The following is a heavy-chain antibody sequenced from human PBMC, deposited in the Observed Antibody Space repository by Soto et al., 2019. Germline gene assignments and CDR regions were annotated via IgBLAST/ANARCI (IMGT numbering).Heavy chain of an antibody. CDR1: GDTFNKYA. CDR3: ARVARFLEWLCFDH. CDR2: ISPIFGTS. J-gene: IGHJ4*02. V-gene: IGHV1-69*12. D-gene: IGHD3-3*01. Sequence: QVQLEQSGAEVKTLGSSVKVSCKASGDTFNKYAISWVRQAPGQGLELMGGISPIFGTSNYAPQSQDRVTITADEATSTAYMELTSLKSDDAAVYFCARVARFLEWLCFDHWGQGTLVTVSS.